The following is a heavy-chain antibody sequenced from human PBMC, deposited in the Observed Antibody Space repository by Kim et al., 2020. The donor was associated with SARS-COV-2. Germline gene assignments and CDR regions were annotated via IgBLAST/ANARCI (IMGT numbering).Heavy chain of an antibody. D-gene: IGHD2-2*01. V-gene: IGHV1-8*02. Sequence: ASVKVSCKASGFSFTTYDINWVRQATGQGLEWMGWMNPNSGDSGYAQKFQGRVTMTRDTSISTAFMELSSLTSEDTAVYYCARDRASSSKGWFDPWGQGT. J-gene: IGHJ5*02. CDR3: ARDRASSSKGWFDP. CDR1: GFSFTTYD. CDR2: MNPNSGDS.